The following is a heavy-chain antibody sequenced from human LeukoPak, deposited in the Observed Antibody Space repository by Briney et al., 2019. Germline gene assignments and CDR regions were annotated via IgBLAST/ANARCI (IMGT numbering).Heavy chain of an antibody. D-gene: IGHD5-18*01. CDR2: ISYDGSNK. V-gene: IGHV3-30-3*01. CDR1: GFTFSSYW. J-gene: IGHJ6*03. CDR3: ARDMDTGPLYYMDV. Sequence: GGSLRLSCAASGFTFSSYWMSWVRQAPGKGLEWVAVISYDGSNKYYADSVKGRFTISRDNSKNTLYLQMNSLRAEDTAVYYCARDMDTGPLYYMDVWGKGTTVTVSS.